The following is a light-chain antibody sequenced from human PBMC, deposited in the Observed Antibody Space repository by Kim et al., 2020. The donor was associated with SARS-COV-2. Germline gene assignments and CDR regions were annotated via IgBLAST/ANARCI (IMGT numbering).Light chain of an antibody. CDR1: QSLVFSDGNTY. CDR3: MQGMHWFYT. Sequence: DVMMTQSPLSLPVTLGQPASISCRSSQSLVFSDGNTYLNWFHQRPGQSPRHLIHRVSNRDSGVPDRFSGSGSGTDFTLKISRVEAEDVGVYYCMQGMHWFYTFGQGTKLEI. J-gene: IGKJ2*01. V-gene: IGKV2-30*01. CDR2: RVS.